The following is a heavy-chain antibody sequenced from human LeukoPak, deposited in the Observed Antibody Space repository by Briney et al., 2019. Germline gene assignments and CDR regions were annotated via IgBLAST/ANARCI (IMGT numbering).Heavy chain of an antibody. CDR3: AKVMAYYYGMDV. Sequence: GGSLRLSCAASGFTFSSYAMSWVRQAPGKGLEWVSAISGSGGSTYYADSVKDRFTISRDNSKDTLYLQMNSLRAEDTAVYYCAKVMAYYYGMDVWGQGTTVTVSS. D-gene: IGHD5-24*01. CDR2: ISGSGGST. V-gene: IGHV3-23*01. CDR1: GFTFSSYA. J-gene: IGHJ6*02.